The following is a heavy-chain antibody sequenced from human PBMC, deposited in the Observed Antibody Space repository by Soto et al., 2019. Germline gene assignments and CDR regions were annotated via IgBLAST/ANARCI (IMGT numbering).Heavy chain of an antibody. D-gene: IGHD3-22*01. CDR1: GGTFSSYA. CDR2: IIPIFGTA. V-gene: IGHV1-69*01. CDR3: ARVLWPGINMIVDYYGMDV. Sequence: QVQLVQSGAEVKKPGSSVKVSCKTSGGTFSSYAISWVRQAPGQGLEGMGGIIPIFGTANYAQKFQGRVTITADESTSTGYMELSSLRSEDTAVYYCARVLWPGINMIVDYYGMDVWGQGTTVTVSS. J-gene: IGHJ6*02.